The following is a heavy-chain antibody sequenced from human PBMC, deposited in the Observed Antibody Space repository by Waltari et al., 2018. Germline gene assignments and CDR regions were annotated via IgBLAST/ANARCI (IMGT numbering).Heavy chain of an antibody. CDR3: ARQLRFVDWIPRYFDS. Sequence: QMELQESGPRLVKPSETLSLTCDVSGASISGSRNYWAWLRQPPGKNLQWIGSIYYSGTTYYNPSLKGRFAISVDTSRNQFSLNVNSVTAADTGIYYCARQLRFVDWIPRYFDSWGRGTLVTVSS. CDR1: GASISGSRNY. V-gene: IGHV4-39*01. J-gene: IGHJ4*02. CDR2: IYYSGTT. D-gene: IGHD3-3*01.